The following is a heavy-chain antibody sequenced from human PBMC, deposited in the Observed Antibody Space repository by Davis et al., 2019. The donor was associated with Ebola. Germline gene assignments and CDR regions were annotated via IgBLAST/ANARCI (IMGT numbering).Heavy chain of an antibody. Sequence: GGSLRLSCAASGFTFSSYWMSFVRQAPGKGLEWVANIKQDGSQKYYADSVKGRFTISRDNTKNSLYLQMNSLRDEDTALYYCSRGGAVKFDYWGQGTLVTVSS. D-gene: IGHD4-17*01. CDR3: SRGGAVKFDY. CDR2: IKQDGSQK. J-gene: IGHJ4*02. CDR1: GFTFSSYW. V-gene: IGHV3-7*01.